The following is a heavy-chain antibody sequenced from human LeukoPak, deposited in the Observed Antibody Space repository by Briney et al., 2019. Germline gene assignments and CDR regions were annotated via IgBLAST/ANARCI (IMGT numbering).Heavy chain of an antibody. CDR1: GGSISSYY. Sequence: SETLSLTCTVSGGSISSYYWSWIRQPPGKGLEWIGYIYYSGSTNYNPSLKSRVTISVDTSKNQFSLKLSSVTAADTAVYYCPRVQCGQLLVPYYWSHVTRVTVYS. J-gene: IGHJ4*01. CDR3: PRVQCGQLLVPYY. V-gene: IGHV4-59*01. CDR2: IYYSGST. D-gene: IGHD2-2*01.